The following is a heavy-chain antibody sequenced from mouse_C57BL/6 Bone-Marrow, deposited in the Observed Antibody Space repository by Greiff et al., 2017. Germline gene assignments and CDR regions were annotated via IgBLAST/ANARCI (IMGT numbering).Heavy chain of an antibody. CDR2: IYPGSGST. D-gene: IGHD2-5*01. CDR1: GYTFTSYW. J-gene: IGHJ1*03. V-gene: IGHV1-55*01. Sequence: VKLQQPGAELVKPGASVKMSCKASGYTFTSYWITWVKQRPGQGLEWIGDIYPGSGSTNYNEKFKSKATLTVDTSSSRAYMQISSLTSEDSAVYYCARPYYSNYWYFDVWGTGTTVTVSS. CDR3: ARPYYSNYWYFDV.